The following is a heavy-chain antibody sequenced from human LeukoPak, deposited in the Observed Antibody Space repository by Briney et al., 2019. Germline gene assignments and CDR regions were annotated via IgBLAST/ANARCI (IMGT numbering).Heavy chain of an antibody. V-gene: IGHV3-48*03. CDR1: GFSFGGYE. Sequence: GGSLRLSCAASGFSFGGYEMNWVCQAPGKGLEWVSYISTTGSTVYYADSVEGRFTISRDNAKNLLYLQMNSLRAEDAAVYYCAKDFPHYYESSHGMDAWGQGTTVTVSS. D-gene: IGHD3-22*01. CDR3: AKDFPHYYESSHGMDA. CDR2: ISTTGSTV. J-gene: IGHJ6*02.